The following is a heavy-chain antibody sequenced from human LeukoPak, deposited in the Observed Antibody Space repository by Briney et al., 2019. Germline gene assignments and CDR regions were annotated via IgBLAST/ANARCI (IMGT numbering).Heavy chain of an antibody. Sequence: GGSLRLSCAASGFTFSTFAMSWGRQAPGKGLEWVSTITRSGAAKYYADSVKGRFTISRDNSKNTLYLQMNSLRAEDTAVYYCATLPVPYYYYYYMDVWGKGTTVTVSS. CDR1: GFTFSTFA. J-gene: IGHJ6*03. V-gene: IGHV3-23*01. CDR3: ATLPVPYYYYYYMDV. CDR2: ITRSGAAK.